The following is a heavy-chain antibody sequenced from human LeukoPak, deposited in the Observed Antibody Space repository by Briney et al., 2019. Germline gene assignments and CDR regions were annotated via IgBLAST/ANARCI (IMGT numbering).Heavy chain of an antibody. D-gene: IGHD3-3*01. V-gene: IGHV1-8*01. CDR1: GYPFTSYN. Sequence: ASVKVSCKASGYPFTSYNVNWVRQATGQGLEWMGWMNTNSGNTGYSQNFQGGVTMTRDTSISTAYMELSSLMSEDTAVYYCARGLPKAVFGVVIEDWGQGTLVTVSS. CDR3: ARGLPKAVFGVVIED. CDR2: MNTNSGNT. J-gene: IGHJ1*01.